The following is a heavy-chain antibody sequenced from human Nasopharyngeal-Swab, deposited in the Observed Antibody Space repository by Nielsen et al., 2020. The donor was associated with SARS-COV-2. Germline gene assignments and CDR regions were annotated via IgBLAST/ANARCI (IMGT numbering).Heavy chain of an antibody. CDR2: IYYSGST. CDR1: GGSISSYY. D-gene: IGHD2-2*02. CDR3: ARVADCSSTSCYTGEVDY. J-gene: IGHJ4*02. Sequence: SETLSLTCTVSGGSISSYYWSWIRQPPGKGLEWIGYIYYSGSTNYNPSLKSRVTISVDTSKNQFSLKLSSVTAADTAVYYCARVADCSSTSCYTGEVDYWGQGTPVTVSS. V-gene: IGHV4-59*01.